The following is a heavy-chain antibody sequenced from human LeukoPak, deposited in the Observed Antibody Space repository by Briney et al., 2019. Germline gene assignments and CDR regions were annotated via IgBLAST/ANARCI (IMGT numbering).Heavy chain of an antibody. CDR3: GRAEHDWGPEY. J-gene: IGHJ4*02. D-gene: IGHD7-27*01. V-gene: IGHV4-31*03. CDR1: GGSISSGGYY. Sequence: PSQTLSLTCTVSGGSISSGGYYWSWIRQHPGKGLEWIGYIYYSGSTYYNPSLKSRVTISVDTSKNQFSLQLNSVTPEDTAVYYCGRAEHDWGPEYWGQGTLVTVSS. CDR2: IYYSGST.